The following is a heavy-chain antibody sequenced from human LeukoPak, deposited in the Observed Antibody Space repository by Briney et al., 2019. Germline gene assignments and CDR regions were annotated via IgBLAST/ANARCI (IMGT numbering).Heavy chain of an antibody. Sequence: SETLSLTCAVSGYSISSGYYWGWIRQPQGKGLEWIGSIYHSGSTYYNPSLKSRVTISVDTSKNQFSLKLSSVTAADTAVYYCARAYYDFWSGYYTGGYFDYWGQGTLVTVSS. D-gene: IGHD3-3*01. CDR3: ARAYYDFWSGYYTGGYFDY. CDR1: GYSISSGYY. J-gene: IGHJ4*02. CDR2: IYHSGST. V-gene: IGHV4-38-2*01.